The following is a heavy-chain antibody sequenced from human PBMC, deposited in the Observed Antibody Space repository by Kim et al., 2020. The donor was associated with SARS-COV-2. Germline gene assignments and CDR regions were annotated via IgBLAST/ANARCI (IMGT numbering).Heavy chain of an antibody. Sequence: ASVKVSCKASGYTFTGYYMHWVRQAPGQGLEWMGRINPNSGGTNYAQKFQGRVTMTRDTSISTAYMELSRLRSDDTAVYYCASTNGYRYYFDYWGQGTLVTVSS. CDR2: INPNSGGT. V-gene: IGHV1-2*06. CDR1: GYTFTGYY. CDR3: ASTNGYRYYFDY. J-gene: IGHJ4*02. D-gene: IGHD5-18*01.